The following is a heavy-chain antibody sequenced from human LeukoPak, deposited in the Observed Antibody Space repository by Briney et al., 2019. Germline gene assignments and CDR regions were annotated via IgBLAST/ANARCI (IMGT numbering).Heavy chain of an antibody. CDR2: IYTSKSM. Sequence: IPSQTLSLTCTVSGGSISSGFYDWYWIRQPAGKGLEWIGHIYTSKSMNYNPSLKSRVTISVDTSKNQFSLKQTSVTAADTAVYYCTKGRGIWGQGTLVAVSS. V-gene: IGHV4-61*09. CDR3: TKGRGI. CDR1: GGSISSGFYD. J-gene: IGHJ4*02. D-gene: IGHD3-10*01.